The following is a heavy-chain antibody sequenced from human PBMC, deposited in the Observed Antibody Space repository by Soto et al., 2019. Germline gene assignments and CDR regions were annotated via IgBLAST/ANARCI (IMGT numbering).Heavy chain of an antibody. CDR2: IIPIFGTV. CDR1: GGTFSNYP. D-gene: IGHD5-12*01. J-gene: IGHJ2*01. Sequence: QVQLVQSGAEVKKPGSSVKVSCKASGGTFSNYPISWVRQAPGQGLEWMGGIIPIFGTVNYAQKFQGRVTITADESTSTAYMELSSLRSEETAVYYCARGNHRWLPLWYFDLWGRGTLVTVSS. CDR3: ARGNHRWLPLWYFDL. V-gene: IGHV1-69*12.